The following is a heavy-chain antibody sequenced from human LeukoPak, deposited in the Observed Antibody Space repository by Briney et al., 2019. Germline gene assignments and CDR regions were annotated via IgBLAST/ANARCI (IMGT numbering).Heavy chain of an antibody. Sequence: PSETLSLTCTVSGGSISSYYWSWIRQPPGKGLEWIGYIYYSGSTNYNPSLKSRVTISVDRSKNQFSLKLSSVTAADTAVYYCARHGDYDNWFDPWGQGTLVTVSS. CDR3: ARHGDYDNWFDP. D-gene: IGHD4-17*01. V-gene: IGHV4-59*08. CDR2: IYYSGST. J-gene: IGHJ5*02. CDR1: GGSISSYY.